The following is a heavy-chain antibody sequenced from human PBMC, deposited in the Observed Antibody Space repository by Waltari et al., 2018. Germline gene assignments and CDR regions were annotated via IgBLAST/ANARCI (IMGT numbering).Heavy chain of an antibody. CDR3: ARDQWFAFDI. D-gene: IGHD3-22*01. Sequence: EVQLVESGGGLVQPGGSLRLSCAASGFTLRRSWMGWVRQAPGKGPEWVANIMTDGSEEYYVDSVRGRFTISRDNAKNSLYLQMNSLRPEDTAVYYCARDQWFAFDIWGHGTMVTVSS. CDR1: GFTLRRSW. V-gene: IGHV3-7*01. J-gene: IGHJ3*02. CDR2: IMTDGSEE.